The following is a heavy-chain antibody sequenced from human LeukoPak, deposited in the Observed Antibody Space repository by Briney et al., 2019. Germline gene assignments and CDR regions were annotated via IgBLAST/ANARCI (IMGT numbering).Heavy chain of an antibody. D-gene: IGHD4-17*01. V-gene: IGHV4-61*02. J-gene: IGHJ6*02. CDR3: ARAGDYDYGDLPPYYYYGMDV. CDR2: IYTSGST. Sequence: SQTLSLTCTVSGGSISSGSYYWSWIRQPAGKGLEWIGRIYTSGSTNYNPSLKSRVTISVDTSKNQFSLKLSSVTAADTAVYYCARAGDYDYGDLPPYYYYGMDVWGQGTTVTVSS. CDR1: GGSISSGSYY.